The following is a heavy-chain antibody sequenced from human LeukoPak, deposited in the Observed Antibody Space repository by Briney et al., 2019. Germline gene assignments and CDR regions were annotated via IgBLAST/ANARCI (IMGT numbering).Heavy chain of an antibody. D-gene: IGHD1-26*01. Sequence: PGRSLRLSCAASGFTFSNYAMHWVRQAPGKGLEWVALISYDASSKYHADSVKGRFTISRDNSKNTLSLQMNSLRPEDTAVYYCARGGVVGGTTYRYFDYWGQGTLVTVSS. V-gene: IGHV3-30*04. J-gene: IGHJ4*02. CDR2: ISYDASSK. CDR3: ARGGVVGGTTYRYFDY. CDR1: GFTFSNYA.